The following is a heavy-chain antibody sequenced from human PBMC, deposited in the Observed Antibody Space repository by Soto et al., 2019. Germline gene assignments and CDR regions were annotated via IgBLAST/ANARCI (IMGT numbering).Heavy chain of an antibody. CDR2: IVVGSGNT. D-gene: IGHD6-6*01. V-gene: IGHV1-58*01. Sequence: ASVKVSCKASGFTFTSSAVQWVRQARGQRLEWIGWIVVGSGNTNYAQKFQERVTITRDMSTSTAYMELSSLRSEDTAVYYCAADDSSSSSEFYYYYYGMDVWGQGTTVTVSS. J-gene: IGHJ6*02. CDR1: GFTFTSSA. CDR3: AADDSSSSSEFYYYYYGMDV.